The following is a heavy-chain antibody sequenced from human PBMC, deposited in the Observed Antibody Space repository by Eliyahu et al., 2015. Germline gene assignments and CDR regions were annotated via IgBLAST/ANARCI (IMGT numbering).Heavy chain of an antibody. D-gene: IGHD3-3*01. J-gene: IGHJ3*02. V-gene: IGHV4-39*01. CDR1: GGSISXSSYS. Sequence: QLQLQESGPGLVKPSETLSLTCXVSGGSISXSSYSWGWIRQPPGXGLEWIGXIXSXGSXYHNPSLKSRVTIXVDTSKNQFSLKLSSVTAADTAVYYCARQWALHLEWLDGGNAFDIWGQGTMVTVSS. CDR2: IXSXGSX. CDR3: ARQWALHLEWLDGGNAFDI.